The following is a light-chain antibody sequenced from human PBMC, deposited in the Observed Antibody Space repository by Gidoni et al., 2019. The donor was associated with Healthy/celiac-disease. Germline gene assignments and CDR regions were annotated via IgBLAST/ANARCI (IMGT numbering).Light chain of an antibody. J-gene: IGKJ3*01. CDR3: QQSYSTPHT. V-gene: IGKV1-39*01. Sequence: DIQMTQSPSSLSASVEDRVTITCRASQSISSYLNLYQQKPGKAPKLLIYAASSLQSGVPSRFSGSGSGTDFTLTISSLQPEDFATYYCQQSYSTPHTVGPXTKVGIK. CDR1: QSISSY. CDR2: AAS.